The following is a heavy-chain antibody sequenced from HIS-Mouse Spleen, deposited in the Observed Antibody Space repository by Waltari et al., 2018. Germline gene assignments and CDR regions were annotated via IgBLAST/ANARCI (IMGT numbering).Heavy chain of an antibody. CDR2: IIPSLGIA. J-gene: IGHJ6*02. V-gene: IGHV1-69*04. CDR1: GGTFSSYA. D-gene: IGHD6-6*01. Sequence: QVQLVQSGAEVKKPGSSVKVSCKASGGTFSSYAISWVRQAPGQGLEWMGRIIPSLGIANYAQEFQGRVTMTADKATSTAYMELSSLRSEDTAVYYCARDPRVAARLDYYGMDVWGQGTTVTVSS. CDR3: ARDPRVAARLDYYGMDV.